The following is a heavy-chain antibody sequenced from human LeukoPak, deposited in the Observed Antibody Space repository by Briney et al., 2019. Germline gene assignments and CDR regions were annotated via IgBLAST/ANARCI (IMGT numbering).Heavy chain of an antibody. CDR1: GGTFSSYA. J-gene: IGHJ5*02. Sequence: ASVTVSCKASGGTFSSYAISWVRQAPGQGLEWMGGIIPIFGTANYAQKFQGRVTITTDESTSTAYMELSSLRSEDTAVYYWASRSSGARFDPWGQGTRVTVSS. CDR3: ASRSSGARFDP. V-gene: IGHV1-69*05. D-gene: IGHD2-15*01. CDR2: IIPIFGTA.